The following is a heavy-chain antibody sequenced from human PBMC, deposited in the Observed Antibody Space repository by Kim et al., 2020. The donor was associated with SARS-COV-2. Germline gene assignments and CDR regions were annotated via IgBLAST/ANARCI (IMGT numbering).Heavy chain of an antibody. D-gene: IGHD1-26*01. V-gene: IGHV4-39*07. J-gene: IGHJ4*02. CDR2: ST. Sequence: STYYNPSLKSRVTISVDTSKNQFSLKLSSVTAADTAVYYCARDHGGSLDYWGQGTLVTVSS. CDR3: ARDHGGSLDY.